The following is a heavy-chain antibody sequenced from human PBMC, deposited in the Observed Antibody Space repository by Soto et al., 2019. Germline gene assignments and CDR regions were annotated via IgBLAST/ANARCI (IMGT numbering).Heavy chain of an antibody. CDR1: GFTFSNYW. J-gene: IGHJ5*02. Sequence: EVQLVESGGALVQPGGSLRLSCEASGFTFSNYWMGWVRQAPGKGLEWVANIDRDGTGKYYVDSVRCRFSISRDNAKNSLYLQMNSLRAEDTGVYYCARDKTTASSPNWFDPWGQGTLVTVSS. D-gene: IGHD4-17*01. CDR2: IDRDGTGK. CDR3: ARDKTTASSPNWFDP. V-gene: IGHV3-7*01.